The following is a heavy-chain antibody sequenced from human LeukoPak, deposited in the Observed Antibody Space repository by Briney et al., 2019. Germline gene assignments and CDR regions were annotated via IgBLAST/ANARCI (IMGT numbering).Heavy chain of an antibody. CDR1: GYTLTDLS. J-gene: IGHJ4*02. CDR2: FDPQDGET. CDR3: ARDKKYYYDSSGYWEDY. Sequence: ASVKVSCKVSGYTLTDLSMHWVRQAPGEGLEWMGGFDPQDGETIYAQKLQGRVTMTTDTSTSTAYMELRSLRSDDTAVYYCARDKKYYYDSSGYWEDYWGQGTLVTVSS. V-gene: IGHV1-24*01. D-gene: IGHD3-22*01.